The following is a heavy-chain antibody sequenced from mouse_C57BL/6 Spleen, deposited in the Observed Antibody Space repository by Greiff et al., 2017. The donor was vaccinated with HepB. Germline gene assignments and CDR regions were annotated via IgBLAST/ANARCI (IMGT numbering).Heavy chain of an antibody. J-gene: IGHJ1*03. CDR3: AYAYGSSYWYFDV. D-gene: IGHD1-1*01. CDR2: ISSGSSTI. CDR1: GFTFSDYG. V-gene: IGHV5-17*01. Sequence: EVQLQESGGGLVKPGGSLKLSCAASGFTFSDYGMHWVRQAPEKGLEWVAYISSGSSTIYYADTVKGRFTISRDNAKNTLFLQMTSLRSEDTAMYYCAYAYGSSYWYFDVWGTATTVTASS.